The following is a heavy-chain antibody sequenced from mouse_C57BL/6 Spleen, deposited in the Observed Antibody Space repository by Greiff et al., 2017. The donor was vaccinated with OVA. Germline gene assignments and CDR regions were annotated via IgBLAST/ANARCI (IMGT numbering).Heavy chain of an antibody. CDR3: ARDQDGSSWFAY. CDR2: ISDGGSYT. D-gene: IGHD1-1*01. Sequence: DVKLVESGGGLVKPGGSLKLSCAASGFTFSSYAMSWVRQTPEKRLEWVATISDGGSYTYYPDNVKGRFTISRDNAKNNLYLQMSHLKSEDTAMYYCARDQDGSSWFAYWGQGTLVTVSA. V-gene: IGHV5-4*01. J-gene: IGHJ3*01. CDR1: GFTFSSYA.